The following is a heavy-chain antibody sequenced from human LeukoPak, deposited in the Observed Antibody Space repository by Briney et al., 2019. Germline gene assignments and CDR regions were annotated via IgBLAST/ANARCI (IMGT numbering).Heavy chain of an antibody. Sequence: PSGTLSLTCTVSGDSINSLDLWSWVRQPPGKGLEWIGEMYLSGTTHSNPSVKSRVTISIDKSKNQFFLNLSSVTAADTAVYYCATYYYGSGNYYNGYYFDYWGQGTLVPVSS. CDR1: GDSINSLDL. V-gene: IGHV4-4*02. J-gene: IGHJ4*02. CDR2: MYLSGTT. D-gene: IGHD3-10*01. CDR3: ATYYYGSGNYYNGYYFDY.